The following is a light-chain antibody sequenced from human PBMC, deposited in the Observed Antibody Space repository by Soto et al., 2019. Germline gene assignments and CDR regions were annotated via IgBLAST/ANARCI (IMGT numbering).Light chain of an antibody. V-gene: IGLV1-40*01. CDR1: ISNIGAGYD. Sequence: QSVLTQPPSVSGAPGQRVTISCIGSISNIGAGYDVHWYQQFPGTAPKLLIHGNTNRPSGVPDRFSGSKSGTSASLASTGLQAEDEADYYCQSYDSSLINSVFGGGTKLTVL. CDR2: GNT. CDR3: QSYDSSLINSV. J-gene: IGLJ3*02.